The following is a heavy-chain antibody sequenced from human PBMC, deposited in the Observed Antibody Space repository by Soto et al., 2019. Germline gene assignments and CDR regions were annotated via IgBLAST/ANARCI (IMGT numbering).Heavy chain of an antibody. J-gene: IGHJ4*02. CDR3: ARPDSYSGYGLFDY. D-gene: IGHD5-12*01. V-gene: IGHV1-18*01. CDR2: ISAYNGNT. CDR1: GYTFTSYG. Sequence: ASVKVSCKASGYTFTSYGISWVRQALGQGLEWMGWISAYNGNTNYAQKLQGRVTMTTDTSTSTAYMELRSLRSDDTAVYYCARPDSYSGYGLFDYWGQGTLVTVSS.